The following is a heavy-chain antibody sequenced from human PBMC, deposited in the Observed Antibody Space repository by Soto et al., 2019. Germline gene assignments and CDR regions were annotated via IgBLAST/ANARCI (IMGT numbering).Heavy chain of an antibody. CDR2: INHSGST. V-gene: IGHV4-34*01. Sequence: PSETLSLTCAVYGGSFGGYYWSWIGQPPGKGLEWIGEINHSGSTNYNPSLKSRVTISVDTSKNQFSLKLSSVTAADTAVYYCARASGVWFGELLWPLQFDPWGQGTLVTVSS. J-gene: IGHJ5*02. CDR3: ARASGVWFGELLWPLQFDP. D-gene: IGHD3-10*01. CDR1: GGSFGGYY.